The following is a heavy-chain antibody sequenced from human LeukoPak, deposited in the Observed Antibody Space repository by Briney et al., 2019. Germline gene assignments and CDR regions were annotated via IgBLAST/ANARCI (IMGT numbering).Heavy chain of an antibody. CDR1: GFTFSSHV. Sequence: GGSLRLSCTASGFTFSSHVMSWVRQVPGKGLEWVSAISISGFDTFYADSVKGRFTISRDNSKNTLYLQMNSLRAEDTAVYYCAKDFDYYGSGSYYAIFDYWGQGTLVTVSS. CDR3: AKDFDYYGSGSYYAIFDY. V-gene: IGHV3-23*01. CDR2: ISISGFDT. J-gene: IGHJ4*02. D-gene: IGHD3-10*01.